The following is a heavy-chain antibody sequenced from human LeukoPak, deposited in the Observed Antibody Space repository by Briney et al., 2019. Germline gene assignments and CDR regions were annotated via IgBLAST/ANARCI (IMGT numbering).Heavy chain of an antibody. CDR1: GYTFTGYD. Sequence: ASVRVSCKASGYTFTGYDIHGVRQAIGQGLEWMGWMNPSTGDTGDAQKFQGRVTMTRNTSVDTAFMDMSGVGSEDTAVYYCTRGSVSGSSRDYWGQGTLVTVSS. V-gene: IGHV1-8*01. D-gene: IGHD1-26*01. CDR2: MNPSTGDT. CDR3: TRGSVSGSSRDY. J-gene: IGHJ4*02.